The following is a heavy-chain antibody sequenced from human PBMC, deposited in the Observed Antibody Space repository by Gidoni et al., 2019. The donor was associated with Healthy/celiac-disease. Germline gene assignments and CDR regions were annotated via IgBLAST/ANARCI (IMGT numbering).Heavy chain of an antibody. CDR3: ARDESTRFPYYYYGMDV. V-gene: IGHV3-33*01. CDR1: GFTFSSYG. CDR2: IWYDGSNK. J-gene: IGHJ6*02. Sequence: QVQLVESGGGVVQPGRSLRLSCAASGFTFSSYGMHWVRQAPGKGLEWVAVIWYDGSNKYYADSVKGRFTISRDNSKNTLYLQMNSLRAEDTAVYYCARDESTRFPYYYYGMDVWGQGTTVTVSS. D-gene: IGHD2-2*01.